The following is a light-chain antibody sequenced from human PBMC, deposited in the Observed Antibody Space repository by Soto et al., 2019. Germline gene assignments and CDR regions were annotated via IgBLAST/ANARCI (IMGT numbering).Light chain of an antibody. CDR2: AAS. CDR1: QGISNY. CDR3: QKYNSAPWT. J-gene: IGKJ1*01. V-gene: IGKV1-27*01. Sequence: DIEMTQSPASLSASVGDRVTITCRASQGISNYLSWYQQKPGKVPKLLIYAASTLQSGVPSRFSGSGSGTDFTLNISSLQPEDVATYYCQKYNSAPWTFGQGTKVEIK.